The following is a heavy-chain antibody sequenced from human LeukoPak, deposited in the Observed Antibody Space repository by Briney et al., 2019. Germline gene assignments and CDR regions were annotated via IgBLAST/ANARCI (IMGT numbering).Heavy chain of an antibody. Sequence: GASGKVSCKVSGYTLTELSMHWVRQAPGKGLEWMGGFDPEDGETVYAQTFQGRVTMAEDTSTDTAYMELSSLRSEDTAVYYCATYDSSVWGSPIGEDAFDIWGQGTMVTVSS. V-gene: IGHV1-24*01. CDR3: ATYDSSVWGSPIGEDAFDI. CDR2: FDPEDGET. D-gene: IGHD3-16*01. CDR1: GYTLTELS. J-gene: IGHJ3*02.